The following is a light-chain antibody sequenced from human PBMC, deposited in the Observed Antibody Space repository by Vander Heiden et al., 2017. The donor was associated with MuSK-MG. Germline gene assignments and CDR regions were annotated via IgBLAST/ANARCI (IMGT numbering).Light chain of an antibody. CDR1: QSVRSN. J-gene: IGKJ2*01. CDR3: QQYKNWPPHT. V-gene: IGKV3-15*01. Sequence: EIVMTQSPATLSVSPGERATLSCRASQSVRSNLAWYQQKPGQAPRLLMYGASTRVTGIPVRFSGSGSGTEFTLTISSLQSEDFAVYYCQQYKNWPPHTFGQGTKLEIK. CDR2: GAS.